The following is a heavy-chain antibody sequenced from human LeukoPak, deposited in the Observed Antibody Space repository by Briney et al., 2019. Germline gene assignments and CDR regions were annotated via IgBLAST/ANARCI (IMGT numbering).Heavy chain of an antibody. CDR3: ARAGVLLWFGIDY. Sequence: SETLSLTCTVSGGSISSSSYYWGWIRQPPGKGLEWIGSIYYSGSTYYNPSLKSRVTISVDTSKNQFSLKLSSVTAADTAVYYCARAGVLLWFGIDYWGQGTLVTVSS. J-gene: IGHJ4*02. V-gene: IGHV4-39*07. D-gene: IGHD3-10*01. CDR2: IYYSGST. CDR1: GGSISSSSYY.